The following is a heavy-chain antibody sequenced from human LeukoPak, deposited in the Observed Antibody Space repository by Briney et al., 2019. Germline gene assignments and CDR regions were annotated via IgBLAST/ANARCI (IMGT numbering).Heavy chain of an antibody. Sequence: ASVKVSCKASGYTFTSYDINWVRQATGQGLEWMGWMNPNSGNTGYAQKFQGRVTMTRNTSISTAYMELSSLRSEDTAVYYCATNFEGRAAADYWGQGTLVTVSS. CDR3: ATNFEGRAAADY. D-gene: IGHD6-25*01. J-gene: IGHJ4*02. CDR1: GYTFTSYD. CDR2: MNPNSGNT. V-gene: IGHV1-8*01.